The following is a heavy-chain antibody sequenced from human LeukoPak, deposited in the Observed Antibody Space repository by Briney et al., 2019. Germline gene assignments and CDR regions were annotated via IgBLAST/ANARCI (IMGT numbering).Heavy chain of an antibody. J-gene: IGHJ6*02. V-gene: IGHV1-24*01. CDR2: FDPEDGET. CDR3: ATDGTWFGELYGMDV. CDR1: GYTLTELS. Sequence: ASVKVSCKVSGYTLTELSMHWVRQAPGKGLEWMGGFDPEDGETIYAQKFQGRVTTTEDTSTDTAYMELSSLRSEDTAVYYCATDGTWFGELYGMDVWGQGTTVTVSS. D-gene: IGHD3-10*01.